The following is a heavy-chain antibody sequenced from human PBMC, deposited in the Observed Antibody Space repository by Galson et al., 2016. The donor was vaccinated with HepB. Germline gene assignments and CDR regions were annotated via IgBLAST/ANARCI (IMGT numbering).Heavy chain of an antibody. CDR1: GLTFSDYG. J-gene: IGHJ4*02. CDR2: ISYDGSNK. CDR3: AKDVGSDVYYFDF. D-gene: IGHD1-26*01. Sequence: SLRLSCAASGLTFSDYGMHWVRQTPGRGLEWVAVISYDGSNKYYADFVTGRFIISRDNSKNTLYLQMNSLRPEDTAVYYCAKDVGSDVYYFDFWGQGTLVTVSS. V-gene: IGHV3-30*18.